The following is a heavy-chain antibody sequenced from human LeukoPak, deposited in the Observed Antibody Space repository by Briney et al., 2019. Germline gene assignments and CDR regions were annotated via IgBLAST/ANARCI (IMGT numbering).Heavy chain of an antibody. CDR3: TTHPDS. V-gene: IGHV3-15*01. J-gene: IGHJ4*02. CDR2: IKSETDGGTT. CDR1: GFTFRNAL. Sequence: GGSLRLSCAASGFTFRNALMTWVRQAPGKGLEWVGRIKSETDGGTTDYAAPVRGRFTISRDDSKNMLYLRMNSLETEDTAVYYCTTHPDSWGQGTLVTVSS.